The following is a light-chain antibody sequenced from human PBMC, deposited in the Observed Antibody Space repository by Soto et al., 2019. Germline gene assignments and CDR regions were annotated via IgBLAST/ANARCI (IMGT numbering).Light chain of an antibody. CDR2: EVN. CDR3: FSFTTPRGHV. J-gene: IGLJ1*01. Sequence: SPLTQPASLSGAPLQTSTISCPGTSTDIGAYAYVSWIQQHPGKAPKLMTSEVNNRPSGVANRCSGSKSGNKEYLIISGRQVEHEDGDFCFSFTTPRGHVFGTGSMLSVL. V-gene: IGLV2-14*01. CDR1: STDIGAYAY.